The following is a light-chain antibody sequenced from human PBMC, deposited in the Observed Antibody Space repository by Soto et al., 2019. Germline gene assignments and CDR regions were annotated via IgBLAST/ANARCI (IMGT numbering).Light chain of an antibody. CDR2: DVS. CDR3: CSYAGSHFL. CDR1: SSDVGGYNY. J-gene: IGLJ2*01. V-gene: IGLV2-11*01. Sequence: QSALTQPRSVCGSPGQSVTISCTGTSSDVGGYNYVSWYQQHPGKAPKLMIYDVSQRPSGVPDRFSGSKSGNTASLTISGLQHEDEADYYCCSYAGSHFLFGGGTKVTVL.